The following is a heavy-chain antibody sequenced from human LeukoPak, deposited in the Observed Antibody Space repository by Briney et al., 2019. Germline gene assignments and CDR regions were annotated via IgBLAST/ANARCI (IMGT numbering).Heavy chain of an antibody. CDR1: GGTFSSYA. CDR3: ASGRVVVTVLDAFDI. D-gene: IGHD2-21*02. J-gene: IGHJ3*02. Sequence: GASVKVSCKASGGTFSSYAISWVRQAPGQGLEWMGGIIPIFGTANYAQKFQGRVTITADKSTSTAYMELSSLRSEDTAVYYCASGRVVVTVLDAFDIWGQGTMVTVSS. CDR2: IIPIFGTA. V-gene: IGHV1-69*06.